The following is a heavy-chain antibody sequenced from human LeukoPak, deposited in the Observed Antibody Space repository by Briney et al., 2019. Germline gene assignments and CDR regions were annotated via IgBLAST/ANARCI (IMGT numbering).Heavy chain of an antibody. CDR2: IIPIFGTA. CDR1: GGTFSSYA. Sequence: SVKVSCKASGGTFSSYAISWVRQAPGQGLEWMGGIIPIFGTANYAQKFQGRVTITTDESTSTAYMELSSLRSEDTAVYYCARDLRSLEPIYYFDYWGQGTLVTVSS. J-gene: IGHJ4*02. D-gene: IGHD3-3*01. CDR3: ARDLRSLEPIYYFDY. V-gene: IGHV1-69*05.